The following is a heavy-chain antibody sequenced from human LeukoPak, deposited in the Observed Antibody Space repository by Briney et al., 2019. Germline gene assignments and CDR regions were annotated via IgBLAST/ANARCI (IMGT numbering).Heavy chain of an antibody. CDR2: IIPIFGTA. Sequence: SVKVSCKASGGTFSSYAISWVRQAPGQGLERMGGIIPIFGTANYAQKFQGRVTITADESTSTANMELSSLRSEDTAVYYCARGGYCSSTSCFIDNWFDPWGQGTLVTVSS. D-gene: IGHD2-2*01. J-gene: IGHJ5*02. CDR3: ARGGYCSSTSCFIDNWFDP. V-gene: IGHV1-69*13. CDR1: GGTFSSYA.